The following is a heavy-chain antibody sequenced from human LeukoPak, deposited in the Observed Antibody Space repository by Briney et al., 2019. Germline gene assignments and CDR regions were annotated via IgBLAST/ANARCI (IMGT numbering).Heavy chain of an antibody. V-gene: IGHV1-18*01. D-gene: IGHD1-26*01. Sequence: WASVKVSCKASGYTFTSYGISWVRQAPGQGLEWMGWISAYNGNTNYAQKLQGRVTMTTDTSTSTAYMELRSLRSDDTAVYYCARVAQEWELLGWFDPWGQGTLVTVSS. CDR3: ARVAQEWELLGWFDP. CDR1: GYTFTSYG. CDR2: ISAYNGNT. J-gene: IGHJ5*02.